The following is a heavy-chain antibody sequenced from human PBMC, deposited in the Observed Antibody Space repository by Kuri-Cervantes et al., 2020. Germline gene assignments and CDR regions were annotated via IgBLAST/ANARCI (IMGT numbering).Heavy chain of an antibody. V-gene: IGHV3-30-3*01. D-gene: IGHD1-26*01. CDR2: ISYDGSNK. J-gene: IGHJ4*02. CDR1: GVTFSSYA. CDR3: ARDPRPYSGSSYYFDY. Sequence: GGSLRLSCAASGVTFSSYAMHWVRQAPGKGLEWVAVISYDGSNKYYADSVKGRFTISRDNSKNTLYLQMNSLRAEDTAVYYCARDPRPYSGSSYYFDYWGQGTLVTVSS.